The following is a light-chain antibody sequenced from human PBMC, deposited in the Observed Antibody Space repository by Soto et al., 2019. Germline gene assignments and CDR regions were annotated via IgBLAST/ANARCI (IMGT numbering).Light chain of an antibody. Sequence: DIQMTQSPSSLSASVGDRVTVTCRVSQSINTYLNWYQQQPGKAPKLLIYTASSLQSGVPSRFSGSGSGTDFTLTISSLQPEDFATYYCQQSYTTPRTFGQGTKVEIK. CDR3: QQSYTTPRT. J-gene: IGKJ1*01. CDR2: TAS. V-gene: IGKV1-39*01. CDR1: QSINTY.